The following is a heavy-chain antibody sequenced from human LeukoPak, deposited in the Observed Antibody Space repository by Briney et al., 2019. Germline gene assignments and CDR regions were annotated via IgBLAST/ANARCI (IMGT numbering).Heavy chain of an antibody. V-gene: IGHV3-66*01. CDR2: IYSGGST. CDR3: AASIAVAGWRAFDI. J-gene: IGHJ3*02. CDR1: GFTVSSNY. D-gene: IGHD6-19*01. Sequence: GGSLRLSCAASGFTVSSNYMSWVRQAPGKGLERVSVIYSGGSTYYADSLKDTFTISRDNSKNTLYLQMNSLRAEDTAVYYCAASIAVAGWRAFDIWGQGTMVTVSS.